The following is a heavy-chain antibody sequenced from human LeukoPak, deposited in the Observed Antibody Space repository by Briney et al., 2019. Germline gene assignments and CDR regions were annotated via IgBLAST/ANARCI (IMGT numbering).Heavy chain of an antibody. V-gene: IGHV1-8*01. CDR3: ARPNWNSEGGYYYYYGMDV. CDR1: GYTFTSYD. Sequence: ASVKVSCKASGYTFTSYDINWVRQATGQGLEWMGWMNPNSGNTGYAQKFQGRVTMTRNTSISTAYMELSSLRSEDTAVYYCARPNWNSEGGYYYYYGMDVWGQGTTVTVSS. J-gene: IGHJ6*02. D-gene: IGHD1-7*01. CDR2: MNPNSGNT.